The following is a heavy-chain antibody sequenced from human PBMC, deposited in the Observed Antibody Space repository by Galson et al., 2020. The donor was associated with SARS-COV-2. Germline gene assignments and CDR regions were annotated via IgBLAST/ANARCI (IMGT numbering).Heavy chain of an antibody. CDR3: ARSTGPLDY. Sequence: GGSLRLSCAASGFNFSPYSFNWVRQAPGKGLEWISYISDSTRGIIKYGDSVKGRFTFSRDDAENSVYLQMNTLRDEDTAVYYCARSTGPLDYWGQGTQVIVSS. D-gene: IGHD4-17*01. CDR2: ISDSTRGII. CDR1: GFNFSPYS. V-gene: IGHV3-48*02. J-gene: IGHJ4*02.